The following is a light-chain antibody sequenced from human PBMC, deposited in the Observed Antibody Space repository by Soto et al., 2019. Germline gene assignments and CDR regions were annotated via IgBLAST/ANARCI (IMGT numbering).Light chain of an antibody. CDR1: SSNIGAGYD. CDR2: GNT. J-gene: IGLJ2*01. CDR3: QSYDSSLSGVV. V-gene: IGLV1-40*01. Sequence: QSVLTQPPSASGALGQSVTISCTGSSSNIGAGYDVHWYQQLPGTAPKPLIYGNTNRPSGVPDRFSGSKSGTSASLAITGLQAEDEADYYCQSYDSSLSGVVFGGGTKLTVL.